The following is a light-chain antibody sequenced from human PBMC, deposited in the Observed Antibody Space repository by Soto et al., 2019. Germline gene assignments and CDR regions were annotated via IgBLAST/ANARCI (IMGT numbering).Light chain of an antibody. CDR3: QQYDDWG. V-gene: IGKV3-15*01. Sequence: MVMTQSPATLSVSPGERVTLSCRTSQNVTSNLAWYQLKPGQTPSLLIYGTSTRAPDIPVRFSGSGSGTEFTLTISPVQSEDSAIYYCQQYDDWGFGPGTKVEIK. CDR1: QNVTSN. J-gene: IGKJ1*01. CDR2: GTS.